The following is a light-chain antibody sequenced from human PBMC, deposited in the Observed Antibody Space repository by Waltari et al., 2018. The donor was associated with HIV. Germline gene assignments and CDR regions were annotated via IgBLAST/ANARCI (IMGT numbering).Light chain of an antibody. V-gene: IGLV2-14*01. J-gene: IGLJ1*01. CDR2: DAS. CDR3: SSISGGTLV. Sequence: QSALTQPASMSGSPGQSITISCIRLDSHTDSFYSVSLYQHHPGNAPKLVIYDASSRPAVISSRFSGSQSGNTAFLTISGLQAEDEADFYCSSISGGTLVFGGGTTVTVL. CDR1: DSHTDSFYS.